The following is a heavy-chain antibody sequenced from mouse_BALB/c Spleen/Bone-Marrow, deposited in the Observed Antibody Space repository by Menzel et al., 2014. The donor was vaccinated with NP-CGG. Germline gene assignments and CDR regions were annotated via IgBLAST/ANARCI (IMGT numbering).Heavy chain of an antibody. Sequence: QVQLQQSGAELVRPGSPVKISCKASGYAFSDYWMNWVKQRPGQGLEWIGQIYPGDGDTNYIGKFKGEATLTADKSSSTAYMQLSSLTSEDSAVYFCARETYGNAWFAYWGQGTLVTVSA. CDR3: ARETYGNAWFAY. V-gene: IGHV1-80*01. J-gene: IGHJ3*01. D-gene: IGHD2-1*01. CDR2: IYPGDGDT. CDR1: GYAFSDYW.